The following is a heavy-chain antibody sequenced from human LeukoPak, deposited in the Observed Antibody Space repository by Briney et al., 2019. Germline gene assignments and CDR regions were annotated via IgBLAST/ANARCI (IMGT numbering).Heavy chain of an antibody. Sequence: ASVKVSCKASGYTFTSYGISWVRQAPGQGLEWMGWISAYNGNTNYAQKLQGRVTMTTDTSTSTAYMELRSLRSDDTAVYYCARDRVYYGSGSYIGYWGQGTLVTVSS. V-gene: IGHV1-18*01. CDR2: ISAYNGNT. CDR3: ARDRVYYGSGSYIGY. D-gene: IGHD3-10*01. CDR1: GYTFTSYG. J-gene: IGHJ4*02.